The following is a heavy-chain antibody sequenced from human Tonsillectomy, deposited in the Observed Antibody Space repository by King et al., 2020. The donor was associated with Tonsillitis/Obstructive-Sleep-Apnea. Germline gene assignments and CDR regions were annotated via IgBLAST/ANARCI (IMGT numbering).Heavy chain of an antibody. V-gene: IGHV3-72*01. CDR2: IRKKSNSYTT. Sequence: EVQLVESGESLVQPGGSLRLSCAASGFTFSDHYMDWVRQAPGKGLEWVGRIRKKSNSYTTEYAASVKGRFTISRDDSKNSVYLQMNSLKTEDTAVYYCARNGIVGSTGYLDYWGQGTLVTVSS. CDR3: ARNGIVGSTGYLDY. J-gene: IGHJ4*02. CDR1: GFTFSDHY. D-gene: IGHD1-26*01.